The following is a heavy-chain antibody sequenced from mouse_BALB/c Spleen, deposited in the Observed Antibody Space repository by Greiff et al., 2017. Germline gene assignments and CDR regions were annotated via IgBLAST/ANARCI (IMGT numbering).Heavy chain of an antibody. CDR3: ARAWLLRAMDD. CDR1: GFTFSSYA. V-gene: IGHV5-6-5*01. J-gene: IGHJ4*01. Sequence: EVHLVESGGGLVKPGGSLKLSCAASGFTFSSYAMSWVRQTPEKRLEWVASISSGGSTYYPDSVKGRFTISRDNARNILYLQMSSLRSEDTAMYYCARAWLLRAMDDWGQGTSVTVSS. CDR2: ISSGGST. D-gene: IGHD2-3*01.